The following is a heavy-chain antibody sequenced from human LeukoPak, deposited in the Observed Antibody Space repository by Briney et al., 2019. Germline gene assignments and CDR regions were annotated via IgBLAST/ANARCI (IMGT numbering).Heavy chain of an antibody. J-gene: IGHJ6*03. V-gene: IGHV3-15*01. CDR3: TRGGYNWNYRYYYYYYMDV. Sequence: GGSLRLSCAASGFTFSNAWMSWVRQAPGKGLEWVGRIKSKTDGGTTDYAAPVKGRFTISRDDSKNTLYLQMNSLKTEDTAVYYCTRGGYNWNYRYYYYYYMDVWGKGTTVTVSS. CDR1: GFTFSNAW. D-gene: IGHD1-7*01. CDR2: IKSKTDGGTT.